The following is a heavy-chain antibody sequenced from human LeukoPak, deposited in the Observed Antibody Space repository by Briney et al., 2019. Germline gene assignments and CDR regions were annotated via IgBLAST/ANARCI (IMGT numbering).Heavy chain of an antibody. J-gene: IGHJ4*02. V-gene: IGHV1-69*04. CDR1: GGTFSSYA. CDR2: IIPILGIA. CDR3: ATVGVGATGGFGY. D-gene: IGHD1-26*01. Sequence: SVKVSCKASGGTFSSYAISWVRQAPGQGLEWMGRIIPILGIANYAQKFQGRVTMTEDTSTDTAYMELSSLRSEDTAVYYCATVGVGATGGFGYWGQGTLVTVSS.